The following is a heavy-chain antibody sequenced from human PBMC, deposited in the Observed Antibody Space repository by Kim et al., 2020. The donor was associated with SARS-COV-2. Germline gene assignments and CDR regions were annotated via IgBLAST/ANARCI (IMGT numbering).Heavy chain of an antibody. Sequence: VKGRFTISRDNAKNSLYLQMNSLRAEDTALYYCAKDLGSEQQLVFGAFDIWGQGTMVTVSS. D-gene: IGHD6-13*01. V-gene: IGHV3-9*01. CDR3: AKDLGSEQQLVFGAFDI. J-gene: IGHJ3*02.